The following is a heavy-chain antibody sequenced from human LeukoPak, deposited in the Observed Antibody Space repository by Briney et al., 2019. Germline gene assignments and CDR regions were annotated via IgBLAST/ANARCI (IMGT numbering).Heavy chain of an antibody. V-gene: IGHV3-30*18. CDR3: AKIIVGATDFDY. CDR2: ISYDGSNK. J-gene: IGHJ4*02. D-gene: IGHD1-26*01. CDR1: EFTFSSYG. Sequence: GRSLRLSCAASEFTFSSYGMHWVRQAPGKGLEWVAVISYDGSNKYYADSVKGRFTISRDNSKNTLYLQMNSLRAEDTAVYYCAKIIVGATDFDYWGQGTLVTVSS.